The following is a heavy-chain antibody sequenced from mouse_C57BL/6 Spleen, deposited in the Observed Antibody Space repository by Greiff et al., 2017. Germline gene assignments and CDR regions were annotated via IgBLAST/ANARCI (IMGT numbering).Heavy chain of an antibody. D-gene: IGHD2-5*01. CDR1: GYSITSGYD. CDR2: ISYSGST. J-gene: IGHJ4*01. Sequence: EVKLQESGPGMVKPSQSLSLTCTVTGYSITSGYDWHWIRHFPGNKLEWMGYISYSGSTNYNPSLKSRITITHDTSKNHFFLKLNSVTTEDTATYYCARGSNYVDYAMDYWGQGTSVTVSS. CDR3: ARGSNYVDYAMDY. V-gene: IGHV3-1*01.